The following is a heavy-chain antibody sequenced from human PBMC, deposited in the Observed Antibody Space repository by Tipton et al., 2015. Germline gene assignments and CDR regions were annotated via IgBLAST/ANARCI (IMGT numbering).Heavy chain of an antibody. V-gene: IGHV4-31*03. CDR2: IYYSGNT. Sequence: TLSLTCTVSGGSISSGKYYWSWIRQHPGKDLEWIGYIYYSGNTYYNPSLKSRVTISVDTSKSQFSLKLTSVTAADTAVYYCARVKVATMLYYFDYWGQGTLVTVSS. CDR1: GGSISSGKYY. CDR3: ARVKVATMLYYFDY. J-gene: IGHJ4*02. D-gene: IGHD5-12*01.